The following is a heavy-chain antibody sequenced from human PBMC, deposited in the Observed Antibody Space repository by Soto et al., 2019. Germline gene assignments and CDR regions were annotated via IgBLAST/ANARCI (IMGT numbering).Heavy chain of an antibody. CDR2: ISYDGSNK. Sequence: GGSLRLSCAASGFPFSSYAMHWVRQSPGKGLEWVAFISYDGSNKYYADSVKGRFTISRDNSKNTLYLQMNSLRAEDTAVYYCARERYYDSSGPFAYWGQGTLVAVSS. J-gene: IGHJ4*02. CDR3: ARERYYDSSGPFAY. V-gene: IGHV3-30-3*01. D-gene: IGHD3-22*01. CDR1: GFPFSSYA.